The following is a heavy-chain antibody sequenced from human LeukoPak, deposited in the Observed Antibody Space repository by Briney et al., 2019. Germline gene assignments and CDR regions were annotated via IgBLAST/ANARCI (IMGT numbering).Heavy chain of an antibody. Sequence: GGSLRLSCAASGFTFSSYAMHWVRQAPGKGLEWVAVISYGGGNKYYADSVKGRFTISRDNAKKSLYLQMNSLGAEDTAVYYCAIDQNYDSRDLSGVLAIWVEGAMVTVSS. CDR2: ISYGGGNK. D-gene: IGHD3-22*01. J-gene: IGHJ3*02. CDR3: AIDQNYDSRDLSGVLAI. V-gene: IGHV3-30-3*01. CDR1: GFTFSSYA.